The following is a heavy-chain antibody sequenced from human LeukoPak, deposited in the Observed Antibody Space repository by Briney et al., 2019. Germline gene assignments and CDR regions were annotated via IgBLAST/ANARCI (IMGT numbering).Heavy chain of an antibody. J-gene: IGHJ6*03. D-gene: IGHD6-19*01. CDR1: GYTFSDYY. CDR3: VRSGGSGWYYYHYYMDV. Sequence: ASVKVSCKASGYTFSDYYIHWVRQAPGQGLEWMGWINPKNAATNYAQKFQGRVPMTRDTSISTAYMDLTRLRSDDTAVYYCVRSGGSGWYYYHYYMDVWGKGTTVTISS. CDR2: INPKNAAT. V-gene: IGHV1-2*02.